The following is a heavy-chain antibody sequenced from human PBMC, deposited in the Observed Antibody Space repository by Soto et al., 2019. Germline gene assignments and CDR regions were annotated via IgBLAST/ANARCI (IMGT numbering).Heavy chain of an antibody. V-gene: IGHV3-74*01. CDR1: GFIFSNYW. D-gene: IGHD3-22*01. CDR3: AREAAPYYYDSSGPVDY. J-gene: IGHJ4*02. Sequence: PGGSLRLSCAASGFIFSNYWMHWVRQAPGKGLVWVSHINSDGSRATYADSVKGRFTISRDNAKNKLYLQMNSLRAEDTAVYYCAREAAPYYYDSSGPVDYWGQGTLVTVSS. CDR2: INSDGSRA.